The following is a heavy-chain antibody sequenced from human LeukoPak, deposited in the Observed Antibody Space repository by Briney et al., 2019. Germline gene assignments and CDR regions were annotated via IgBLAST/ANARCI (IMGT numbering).Heavy chain of an antibody. CDR1: GYTFTSYD. Sequence: GASVKVSCKASGYTFTSYDINWVRQATGQGLEWMGWMNPNSGNTVYAQKFQGRVTMTRNTSISTAYMELSGLRSEDTAVYYCARALRWCSGGSCYRYYFDYWGQGTLVTVSS. CDR2: MNPNSGNT. CDR3: ARALRWCSGGSCYRYYFDY. V-gene: IGHV1-8*01. J-gene: IGHJ4*02. D-gene: IGHD2-15*01.